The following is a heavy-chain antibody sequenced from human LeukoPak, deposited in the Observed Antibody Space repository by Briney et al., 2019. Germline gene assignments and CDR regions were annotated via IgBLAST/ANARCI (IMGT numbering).Heavy chain of an antibody. CDR2: IKQDGSEK. CDR1: GFTFSSYW. D-gene: IGHD2-15*01. V-gene: IGHV3-7*01. Sequence: GGSLRLSCAASGFTFSSYWMSWVRQAPGKGLEWVANIKQDGSEKYYVDSVKGRFTIYRDNAKNSLYLQMNSLRAEDTAVYYCARASGIYCSGGSCYPTWFDPWGQGTLVTVSS. J-gene: IGHJ5*02. CDR3: ARASGIYCSGGSCYPTWFDP.